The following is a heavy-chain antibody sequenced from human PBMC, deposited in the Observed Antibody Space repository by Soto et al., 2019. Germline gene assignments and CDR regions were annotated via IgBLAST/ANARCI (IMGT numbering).Heavy chain of an antibody. CDR3: ARDADYYDSSGHFNWLDP. Sequence: SETLSLTCTVSGGSISSYYWSWIRQPPGKGLEWIGYIYYSGSTNYNPSLKSRVTISVDTSKNQFSLKLSSVAAADTAVYYCARDADYYDSSGHFNWLDPWGQGTLLTVSS. J-gene: IGHJ5*02. V-gene: IGHV4-59*01. CDR1: GGSISSYY. CDR2: IYYSGST. D-gene: IGHD3-22*01.